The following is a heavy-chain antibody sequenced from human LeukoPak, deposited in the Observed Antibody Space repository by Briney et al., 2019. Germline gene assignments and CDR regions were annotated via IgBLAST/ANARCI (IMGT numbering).Heavy chain of an antibody. J-gene: IGHJ3*02. D-gene: IGHD3-10*01. Sequence: SETLSLTCIVSGDSVSGYYWNWIRQPPGKGQEWIGYTHHSRNTLYNPSLKSRVTTSVDTSKNQFSLSLSSVTAADTAVYYCARWEVRLNAFEMWGQGTIVTVSS. CDR3: ARWEVRLNAFEM. CDR1: GDSVSGYY. CDR2: THHSRNT. V-gene: IGHV4-59*02.